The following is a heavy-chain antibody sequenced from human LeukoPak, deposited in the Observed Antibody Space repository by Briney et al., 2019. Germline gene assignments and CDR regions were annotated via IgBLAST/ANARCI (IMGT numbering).Heavy chain of an antibody. CDR1: GFTLSSYE. J-gene: IGHJ6*02. Sequence: GGSLRLSCAASGFTLSSYEMNWVRQAPGKGLEWVPYISSSGSTIYYADSVKGRFTISRDNAKDSLYLQMNSLRAEDTAVYYCARGAPYCTNGVCYYYYGMDVWGQGTTVTVSS. V-gene: IGHV3-48*03. CDR2: ISSSGSTI. CDR3: ARGAPYCTNGVCYYYYGMDV. D-gene: IGHD2-8*01.